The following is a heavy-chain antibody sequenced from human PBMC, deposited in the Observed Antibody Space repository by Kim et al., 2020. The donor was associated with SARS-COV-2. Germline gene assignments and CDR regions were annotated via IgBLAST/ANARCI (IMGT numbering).Heavy chain of an antibody. D-gene: IGHD6-13*01. CDR3: AREQFAIGTYAY. CDR2: ISNDGRNK. Sequence: GGSLRLSCAASGFSFNSHTLHWVRQAPGKGLEWVALISNDGRNKYYTDSVKGRFTVSRDIVNNTLHLQMDSLRPEDTALYFCAREQFAIGTYAYWRQG. V-gene: IGHV3-30*14. J-gene: IGHJ4*02. CDR1: GFSFNSHT.